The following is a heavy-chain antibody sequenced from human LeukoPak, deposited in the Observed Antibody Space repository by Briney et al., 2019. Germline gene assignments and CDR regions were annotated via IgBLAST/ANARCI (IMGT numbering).Heavy chain of an antibody. CDR2: IYGGDTT. CDR1: GFTVSSSY. CDR3: ARGFGRP. J-gene: IGHJ5*02. Sequence: TGGSLRLSCAASGFTVSSSYMNWVRQAPGKGLEWVSIIYGGDTTYYAASVKGRFTISRDNSKNTLYLQMNSLRAEDTAVYYCARGFGRPWGQGTLVTVSS. D-gene: IGHD3-10*01. V-gene: IGHV3-53*01.